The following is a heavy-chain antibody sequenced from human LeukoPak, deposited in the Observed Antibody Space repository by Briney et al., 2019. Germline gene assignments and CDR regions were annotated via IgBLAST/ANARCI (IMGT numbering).Heavy chain of an antibody. Sequence: PSETLSLTCTVPGGSVSSGSYYWSWIRQPPGKGLEWIGYIYYSGSTNYNPSLKSRVTISVDTSKNQFSLKLSSVTAADTAVYYCASIRYFDWIDAFDIWGQGTMVTVSS. CDR3: ASIRYFDWIDAFDI. CDR2: IYYSGST. CDR1: GGSVSSGSYY. V-gene: IGHV4-61*01. D-gene: IGHD3-9*01. J-gene: IGHJ3*02.